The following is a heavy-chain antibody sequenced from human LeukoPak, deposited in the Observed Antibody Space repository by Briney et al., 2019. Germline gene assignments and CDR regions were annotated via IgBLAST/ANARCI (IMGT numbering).Heavy chain of an antibody. D-gene: IGHD3-22*01. CDR2: SFSSGNT. V-gene: IGHV4-31*03. J-gene: IGHJ5*02. Sequence: SETLSLTCTVPGGSISSGNYWWSWIRQLPGMGLEWIGHSFSSGNTHYNPSLKSRVTISVDTSKNQFSLSLSSVTAADTAIYYCARARTYYSDGSGLNWFDPWGQGTLVTVSS. CDR3: ARARTYYSDGSGLNWFDP. CDR1: GGSISSGNYW.